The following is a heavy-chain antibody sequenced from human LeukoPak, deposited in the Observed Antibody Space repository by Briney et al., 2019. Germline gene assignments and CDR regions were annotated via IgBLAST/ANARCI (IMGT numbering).Heavy chain of an antibody. CDR1: GGSIISNY. CDR3: ARLKFYDSTGYSPGYYMDV. D-gene: IGHD3-22*01. Sequence: SETLSLTCTVSGGSIISNYWSWIRQSAGTGLEWIGRIYGSGITDCNPSLKSRVTMSLDTSRKQFSLRLTSVTAADTAVYYCARLKFYDSTGYSPGYYMDVWGKGTTVSVFS. CDR2: IYGSGIT. V-gene: IGHV4-4*07. J-gene: IGHJ6*03.